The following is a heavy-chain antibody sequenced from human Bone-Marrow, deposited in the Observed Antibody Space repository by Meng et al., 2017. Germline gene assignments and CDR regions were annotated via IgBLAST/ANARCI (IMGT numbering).Heavy chain of an antibody. CDR1: GFTFSSYS. CDR3: ASVGVEIDTIGWYFDL. D-gene: IGHD5-24*01. Sequence: SLIISFASSGFTFSSYSMHWVRQAPGKGLAWVAVISYDGSNKYYADSVKGRFTISRDNSKNTLYLQMNSLRAEDTAVYYCASVGVEIDTIGWYFDLWGRGTLVTVSS. J-gene: IGHJ2*01. CDR2: ISYDGSNK. V-gene: IGHV3-30*01.